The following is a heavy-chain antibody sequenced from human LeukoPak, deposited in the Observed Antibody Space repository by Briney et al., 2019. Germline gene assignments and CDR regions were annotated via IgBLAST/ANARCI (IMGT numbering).Heavy chain of an antibody. CDR3: ARGRRWLVDFDY. Sequence: ASVKVSCKASGYTFTSYGISCGRQAPGQGVEWMGWISAYNGNTNYAQKLQGRVTMTTDTSTSTAYMELRSLRSDDTAVYYCARGRRWLVDFDYWGQGTLVTVSS. J-gene: IGHJ4*02. D-gene: IGHD6-19*01. CDR2: ISAYNGNT. CDR1: GYTFTSYG. V-gene: IGHV1-18*01.